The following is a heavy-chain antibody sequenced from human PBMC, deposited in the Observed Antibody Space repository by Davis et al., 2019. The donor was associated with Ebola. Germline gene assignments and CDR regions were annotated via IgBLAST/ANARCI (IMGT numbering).Heavy chain of an antibody. V-gene: IGHV4-34*01. Sequence: SETLSLTCAVYGGSFSGYYWSWIRQPPGKGLEWIGEINHSGSTNYNPSLKSRVTISVDTSKNQFSLKLTSMTAADTAVYYCARVAFPHRYYGMDVWGQGTTVTVSS. CDR1: GGSFSGYY. CDR3: ARVAFPHRYYGMDV. CDR2: INHSGST. J-gene: IGHJ6*02.